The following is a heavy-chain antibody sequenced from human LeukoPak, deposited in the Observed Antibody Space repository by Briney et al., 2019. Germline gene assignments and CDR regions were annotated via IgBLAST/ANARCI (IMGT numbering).Heavy chain of an antibody. CDR3: ARKGEDYSLDY. CDR2: IIPIFGTA. V-gene: IGHV1-69*06. CDR1: GGTFSSYA. D-gene: IGHD4-11*01. J-gene: IGHJ4*02. Sequence: GASVKVSCKASGGTFSSYAISWVRQAPGQGLEWMGGIIPIFGTANYAQKFQGRVTITADKSTSTAYMELSSLRSEDTAVYYCARKGEDYSLDYWGQGTLVTVSS.